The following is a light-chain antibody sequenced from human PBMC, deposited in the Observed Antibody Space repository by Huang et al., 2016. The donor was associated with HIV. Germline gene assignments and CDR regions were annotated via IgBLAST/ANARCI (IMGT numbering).Light chain of an antibody. CDR3: QHSYGTPRT. V-gene: IGKV1-39*01. J-gene: IGKJ2*01. CDR2: GAS. CDR1: QNIYEY. Sequence: DIQMTQFPISLSASVGDTATITCRAGQNIYEYLNWYQHIPGRAPNLLVYGASTLQTGVPSRFSGSGAGTRFTLTITSLQPEDSATYYCQHSYGTPRTFGQGTKLEI.